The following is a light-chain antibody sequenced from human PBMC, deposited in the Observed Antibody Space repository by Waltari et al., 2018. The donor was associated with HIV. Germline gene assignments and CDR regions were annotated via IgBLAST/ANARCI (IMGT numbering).Light chain of an antibody. Sequence: QSVMTQPPSVSAAPGQKVTISCSGSRSNIGNNYVSWYQQLPGTAPKLLIYDNNKRPSGIPDRFSGSKSGTSATLGITGLQTGDEADYYCGTWDSSLNAWVFGGGTKLTVL. CDR1: RSNIGNNY. J-gene: IGLJ3*02. V-gene: IGLV1-51*01. CDR2: DNN. CDR3: GTWDSSLNAWV.